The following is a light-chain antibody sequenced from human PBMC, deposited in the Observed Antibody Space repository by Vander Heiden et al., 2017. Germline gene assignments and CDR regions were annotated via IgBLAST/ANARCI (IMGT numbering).Light chain of an antibody. CDR3: QQYNSYSYT. J-gene: IGKJ2*01. V-gene: IGKV1-5*01. CDR2: DAS. Sequence: DLQVTPSPSTLSASVGDRVTITCRASQSISSWLAWYQQKPGKAPKLLIYDASSLESGVPSRFSGSGSGTEFTLTISSLQPDDFATYYCQQYNSYSYTFGQGTKLEIK. CDR1: QSISSW.